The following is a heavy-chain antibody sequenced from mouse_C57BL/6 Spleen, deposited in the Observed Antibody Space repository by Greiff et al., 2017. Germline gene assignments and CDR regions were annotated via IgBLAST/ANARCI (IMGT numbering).Heavy chain of an antibody. D-gene: IGHD1-2*01. J-gene: IGHJ3*02. CDR1: GYTFTSYW. CDR2: ITPRSGST. CDR3: ARVVYGEVVSGY. V-gene: IGHV1-7*01. Sequence: QVQLQQSGAELAKPGASVKLSCKASGYTFTSYWMHWVKQRPGQGLEWIGFITPRSGSTNSNQKFKDKATLTADKSSSTAYVQLSRLTEEDSAVYYCARVVYGEVVSGYWGQGTLVNVSA.